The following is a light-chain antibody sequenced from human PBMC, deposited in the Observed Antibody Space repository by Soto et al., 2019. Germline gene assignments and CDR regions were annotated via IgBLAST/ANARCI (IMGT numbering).Light chain of an antibody. J-gene: IGLJ1*01. CDR1: SSDVGGYNF. V-gene: IGLV2-14*03. CDR3: CSYTSSSTHV. Sequence: QSALTQPASVSGSPGQSITISCTGTSSDVGGYNFVSWYQQHPGKVPKLMIFDVNRRPSGVSDRFSGSKSGNTASLTISGXXXXXXXXXYCCSYTSSSTHVFGSGTKLTV. CDR2: DVN.